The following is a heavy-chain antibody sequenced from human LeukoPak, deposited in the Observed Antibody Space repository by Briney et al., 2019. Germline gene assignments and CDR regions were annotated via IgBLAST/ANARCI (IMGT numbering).Heavy chain of an antibody. CDR1: GFTFSSYN. D-gene: IGHD3-10*01. CDR2: ISTSSTTI. V-gene: IGHV3-48*01. CDR3: ARGLWF. J-gene: IGHJ4*02. Sequence: GGSLRLSCAASGFTFSSYNINWVRQVPGKGLEWVAYISTSSTTIYYADSVKGRFTISRDNAKNSLYLQMNSLRAEDTAVYYCARGLWFGGQGTLVTVSS.